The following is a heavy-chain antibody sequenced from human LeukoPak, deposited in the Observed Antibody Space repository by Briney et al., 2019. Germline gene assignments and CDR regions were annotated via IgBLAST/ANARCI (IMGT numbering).Heavy chain of an antibody. Sequence: SETLSLTCTVSGGSISSYYWSWIRQPPGKGLEWIGSIYYSGSTYYNPSLKSRVTIPVDTSKNQFSLKLSSVTAADTAVYYCARLNDCSSTSCYYYYMDVWGKGTTVTVSS. V-gene: IGHV4-59*05. J-gene: IGHJ6*03. D-gene: IGHD2-2*01. CDR2: IYYSGST. CDR3: ARLNDCSSTSCYYYYMDV. CDR1: GGSISSYY.